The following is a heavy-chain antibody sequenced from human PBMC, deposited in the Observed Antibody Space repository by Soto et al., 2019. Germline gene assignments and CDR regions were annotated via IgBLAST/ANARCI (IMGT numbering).Heavy chain of an antibody. J-gene: IGHJ6*02. CDR1: GCSISSYY. CDR3: ARLGYCSGGSCYSPSYYYGMDV. V-gene: IGHV4-59*01. CDR2: IYYSGST. D-gene: IGHD2-15*01. Sequence: XETLSLTCTVSGCSISSYYWSWIRQPPGKGLEWIGYIYYSGSTNYNPSLKSRVTISVDTSKNQFSLKLSSVTAADTAVYYCARLGYCSGGSCYSPSYYYGMDVWGQGTTVTVSS.